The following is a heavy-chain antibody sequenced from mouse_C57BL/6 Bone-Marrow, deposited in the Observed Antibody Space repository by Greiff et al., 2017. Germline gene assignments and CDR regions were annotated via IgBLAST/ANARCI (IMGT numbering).Heavy chain of an antibody. CDR3: ARGNYDYDGYFDV. V-gene: IGHV1-81*01. CDR2: IYPRSGNT. Sequence: QVQLQQSGAELARPGASVKLSCKASGYTFTSYGISWVKQSTGQGLEWIGEIYPRSGNTYYNEKFKGKATLTADKSSSTAYMELRSLTSEDSAVYFCARGNYDYDGYFDVWGTGTTVTVSS. J-gene: IGHJ1*03. CDR1: GYTFTSYG. D-gene: IGHD2-4*01.